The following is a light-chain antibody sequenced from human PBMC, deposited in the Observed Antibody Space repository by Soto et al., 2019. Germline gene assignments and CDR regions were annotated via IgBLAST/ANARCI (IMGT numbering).Light chain of an antibody. V-gene: IGKV3-20*01. CDR3: PEYGSSPSR. CDR2: GAS. Sequence: EIVVTKSPGTLSLSQRERAILSCRASQSVSSSYLAWYQQKPGQAPRLLIYGASSRATGIPDRFSGSGSGTDFTLTISRLEPEDFAVYYCPEYGSSPSRFGQGTKVDI. J-gene: IGKJ1*01. CDR1: QSVSSSY.